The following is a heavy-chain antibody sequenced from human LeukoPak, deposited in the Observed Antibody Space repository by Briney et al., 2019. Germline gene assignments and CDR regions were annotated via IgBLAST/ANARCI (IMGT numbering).Heavy chain of an antibody. V-gene: IGHV1-18*01. CDR1: GYTFTSYG. D-gene: IGHD2-15*01. Sequence: ASVKVSCKASGYTFTSYGISWVRQAPGQGLEWMGWISAYNGNTNYAQKLQGRVTMTTDTSTSTAYMELRSLRSDGTAVYYCARAATYYYYYYYMDVWGKGTTVTVSS. CDR3: ARAATYYYYYYYMDV. J-gene: IGHJ6*03. CDR2: ISAYNGNT.